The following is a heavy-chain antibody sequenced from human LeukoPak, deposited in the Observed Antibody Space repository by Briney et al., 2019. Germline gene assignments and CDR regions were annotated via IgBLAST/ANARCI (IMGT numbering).Heavy chain of an antibody. J-gene: IGHJ6*03. CDR2: ISSSSSYI. D-gene: IGHD6-6*01. CDR3: ARDRHMDV. CDR1: GFTFSSYS. Sequence: GGSLRRSCAASGFTFSSYSMNWVRQAPGKGLEWVSSISSSSSYIYYADSVKGRFTISRDNAKNSRYLQMDSLRAEDTAVYYCARDRHMDVWGKGTTVTISS. V-gene: IGHV3-21*01.